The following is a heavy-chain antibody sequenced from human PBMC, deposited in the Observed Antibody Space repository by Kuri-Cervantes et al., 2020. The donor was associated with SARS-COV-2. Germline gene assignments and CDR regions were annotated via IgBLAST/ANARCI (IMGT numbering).Heavy chain of an antibody. CDR1: GFTFSTYT. CDR2: TTDDGTNK. J-gene: IGHJ2*01. D-gene: IGHD1-7*01. V-gene: IGHV3-30-3*01. CDR3: ARGFELLRDFDL. Sequence: GESLKISCAASGFTFSTYTMHWVRQAPGKGLEWVAVTTDDGTNKYYADSVKGRFTISGDNSKNTLYLQMNSLRTEDTAVYYCARGFELLRDFDLWGRGTQVTVSS.